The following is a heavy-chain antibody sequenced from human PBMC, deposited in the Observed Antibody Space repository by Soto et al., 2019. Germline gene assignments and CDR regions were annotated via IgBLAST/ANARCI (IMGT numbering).Heavy chain of an antibody. CDR1: VGSISSYY. CDR2: IYYSGST. D-gene: IGHD4-17*01. J-gene: IGHJ4*02. CDR3: ARRYGYYFDY. V-gene: IGHV4-59*08. Sequence: QVQLQESGPGLVKPSETLSLTCTVSVGSISSYYWSWIRQPPGKGLEWIGYIYYSGSTNYNPSLKSRVTIXVDTSKNQLSLKLSSVTAADTAVYYCARRYGYYFDYWGQGTLVTVSS.